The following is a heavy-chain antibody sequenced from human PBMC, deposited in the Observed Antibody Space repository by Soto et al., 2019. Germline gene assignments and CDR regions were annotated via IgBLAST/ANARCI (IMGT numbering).Heavy chain of an antibody. CDR3: ARGPGSWYYYYMDV. J-gene: IGHJ6*03. CDR2: MNPNSGNT. CDR1: GYTFTSYD. Sequence: QVQLVQSGAEVKKPGASVKVSCKASGYTFTSYDINWVRQATGQGREWMGWMNPNSGNTGYAQKFKGRVTMTRNTSISTAYMELSSLRSEDTAVYYCARGPGSWYYYYMDVWGKGTTVTVSS. V-gene: IGHV1-8*01. D-gene: IGHD6-13*01.